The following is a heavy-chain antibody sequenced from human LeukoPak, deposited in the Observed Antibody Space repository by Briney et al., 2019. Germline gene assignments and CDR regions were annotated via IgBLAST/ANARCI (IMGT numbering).Heavy chain of an antibody. V-gene: IGHV3-74*01. Sequence: GGSLRLSCAASGFTFSPFWMFWVRQVPGKGLVWVSRMNSDGTITSYADSVEGRFTISRDNAKNTLYLQMNSLRAEDTAVYYCARESFHAADNWGQGTLVTVSS. CDR3: ARESFHAADN. CDR2: MNSDGTIT. CDR1: GFTFSPFW. J-gene: IGHJ4*02.